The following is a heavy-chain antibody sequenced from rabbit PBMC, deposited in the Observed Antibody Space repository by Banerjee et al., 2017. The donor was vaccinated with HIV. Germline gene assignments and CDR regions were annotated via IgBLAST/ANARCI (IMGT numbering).Heavy chain of an antibody. V-gene: IGHV1S45*01. CDR2: MDAGSSGTT. D-gene: IGHD7-1*01. CDR1: GFTLSSYW. J-gene: IGHJ4*01. Sequence: VKPEGSLTLTCAASGFTLSSYWKCWVRQAAGKGLEWIACMDAGSSGTTNYASWAKGRFTISKTSSTTVTLQMTSLTAADTATYFCARGDGAYAGYDGLWGPGTLVTVS. CDR3: ARGDGAYAGYDGL.